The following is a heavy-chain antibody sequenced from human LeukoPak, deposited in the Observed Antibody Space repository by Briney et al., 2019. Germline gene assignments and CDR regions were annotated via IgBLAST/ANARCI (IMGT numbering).Heavy chain of an antibody. CDR3: AKDGATAMAFDY. CDR2: ISYDGSNK. V-gene: IGHV3-30*18. D-gene: IGHD5-18*01. CDR1: GFTFSSYG. Sequence: PVRSLRLSCAASGFTFSSYGMHWVRQAPGKGLEWVAVISYDGSNKYYADSVKGRFTISRDNSKNTLYLQMNSLRAEDTAVYYCAKDGATAMAFDYWGQGTLVTVSS. J-gene: IGHJ4*02.